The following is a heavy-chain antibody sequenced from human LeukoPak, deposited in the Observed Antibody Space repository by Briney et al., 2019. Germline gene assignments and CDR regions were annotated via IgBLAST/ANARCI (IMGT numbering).Heavy chain of an antibody. CDR1: GYTFTGYY. J-gene: IGHJ6*03. Sequence: ASVKVSCKASGYTFTGYYMRWVRQAPGQGLEWMGWINPNSGGTNYAQKFQGRVTMTRDTSISTAYMELSRLRSDDTAVYYCARDPEDINYYYYYYMDVWGKGTTVTVSS. V-gene: IGHV1-2*02. CDR2: INPNSGGT. CDR3: ARDPEDINYYYYYYMDV.